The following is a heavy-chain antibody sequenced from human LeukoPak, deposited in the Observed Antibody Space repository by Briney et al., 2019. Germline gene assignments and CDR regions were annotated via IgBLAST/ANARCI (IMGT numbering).Heavy chain of an antibody. CDR3: ARGAGSYYHDPLDY. Sequence: ASVKVSCKASGGTFSTYYAISWVRQAPGQGPEWMGRIIPTVGTANYAQKFQGRVTMTADKSTGTVYMELSSLRSEDTAVYYCARGAGSYYHDPLDYWGQGTLVTVSS. V-gene: IGHV1-69*04. D-gene: IGHD3-10*01. J-gene: IGHJ4*02. CDR2: IIPTVGTA. CDR1: GGTFSTYYA.